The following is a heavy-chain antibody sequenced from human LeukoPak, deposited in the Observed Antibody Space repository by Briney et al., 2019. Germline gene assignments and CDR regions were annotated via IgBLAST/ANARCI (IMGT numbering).Heavy chain of an antibody. V-gene: IGHV3-23*01. CDR1: GFTFSDYY. Sequence: PGGSLRLSCAASGFTFSDYYMSWVRQAPGKGLEWVSAISGSGGSTYYADSVKGRFTISRDNSKNTLYLQMNSLRAEDTAVYYCAKWPRLGIYYYDSSDHDYWGQGTLVTVSS. CDR3: AKWPRLGIYYYDSSDHDY. J-gene: IGHJ4*02. CDR2: ISGSGGST. D-gene: IGHD3-22*01.